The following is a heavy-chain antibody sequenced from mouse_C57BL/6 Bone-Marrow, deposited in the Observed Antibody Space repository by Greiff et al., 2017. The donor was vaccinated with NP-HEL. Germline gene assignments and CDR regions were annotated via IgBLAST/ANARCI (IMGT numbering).Heavy chain of an antibody. V-gene: IGHV5-17*01. CDR1: GFTFSDYG. J-gene: IGHJ1*03. CDR2: ISSGSSTI. Sequence: EVKVVESGGGLVKPGGSLKLSCAASGFTFSDYGMHWVRQAPEKGLEWVAYISSGSSTIYYADTVKGRFTISRDNAKNTLFLQMTSLRSEDTAMYYCATHYYGSSYVEYFDVWGTGTTVTVSS. D-gene: IGHD1-1*01. CDR3: ATHYYGSSYVEYFDV.